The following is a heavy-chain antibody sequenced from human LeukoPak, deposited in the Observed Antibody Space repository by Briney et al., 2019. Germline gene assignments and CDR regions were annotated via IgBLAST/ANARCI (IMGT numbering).Heavy chain of an antibody. J-gene: IGHJ4*02. CDR3: ARGGR. Sequence: GGSLRLSCAASGFTFSSYNMNWVRQAPGKGLEWVAFIRYDGSNKYYADSVKGRFTISRDNAKNSLYLQMNSLRTEDTAVYYCARGGRWGQGTLVTVSS. CDR1: GFTFSSYN. CDR2: IRYDGSNK. V-gene: IGHV3-30*02.